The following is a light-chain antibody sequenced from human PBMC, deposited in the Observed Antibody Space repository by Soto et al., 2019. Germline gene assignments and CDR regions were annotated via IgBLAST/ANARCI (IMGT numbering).Light chain of an antibody. CDR1: QSLLHSNGYNY. V-gene: IGKV2-28*01. J-gene: IGKJ3*01. Sequence: DVVMTQSPLSLPVTPGEPASISCRSSQSLLHSNGYNYLDWYLQKPGQSPQLLIYLGSNRASGVPDRFSGSGSGTDFTLKISRVEAEDVGVYYCMQPPHSPFTFGPGTKVDIK. CDR3: MQPPHSPFT. CDR2: LGS.